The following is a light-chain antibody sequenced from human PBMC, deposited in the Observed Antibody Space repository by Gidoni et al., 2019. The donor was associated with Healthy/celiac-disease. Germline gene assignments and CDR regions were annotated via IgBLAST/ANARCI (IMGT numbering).Light chain of an antibody. V-gene: IGKV4-1*01. J-gene: IGKJ1*01. CDR1: QSVLHSSNNKDY. CDR2: WAS. Sequence: DIVMTQSPDSLAVSLGERATINCKSSQSVLHSSNNKDYSAWYQQKPGQPPKLLIYWASTRESGVPDLFSGSGSGTDFTLTISSLQAEDVAVYFCQQYYSTPTFGQGTKVEIK. CDR3: QQYYSTPT.